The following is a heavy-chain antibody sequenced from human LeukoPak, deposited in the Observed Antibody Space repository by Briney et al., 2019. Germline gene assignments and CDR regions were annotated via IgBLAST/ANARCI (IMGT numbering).Heavy chain of an antibody. CDR1: GFTVSSNY. Sequence: GGSLRLSCAASGFTVSSNYMYWVRQAPGKGLEWVSTIYNTGSTYYADSVKGRFTISRDNSKNTLYLHMNSLRAGDTAMYYCASIDYYDNSGHYWGQGTLVTVSS. J-gene: IGHJ4*02. CDR3: ASIDYYDNSGHY. V-gene: IGHV3-53*01. D-gene: IGHD3-22*01. CDR2: IYNTGST.